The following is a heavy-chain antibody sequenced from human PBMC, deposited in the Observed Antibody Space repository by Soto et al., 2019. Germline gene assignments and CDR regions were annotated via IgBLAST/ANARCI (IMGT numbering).Heavy chain of an antibody. CDR1: GGSISSGSYY. D-gene: IGHD1-26*01. CDR2: IYYSGST. Sequence: SETLSLTWTVSGGSISSGSYYWGWIRQPPGKGLEWIGSIYYSGSTYYNPSLKSRVTISVDTSKNQFSLKLSSVTAADTAVYYCARRGRGVGAEDYWGQGTLVTVSS. V-gene: IGHV4-39*01. J-gene: IGHJ4*02. CDR3: ARRGRGVGAEDY.